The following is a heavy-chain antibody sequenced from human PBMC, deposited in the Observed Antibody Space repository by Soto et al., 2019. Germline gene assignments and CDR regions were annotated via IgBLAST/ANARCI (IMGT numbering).Heavy chain of an antibody. CDR3: AKSITARPFDY. CDR2: IWDGGSNK. V-gene: IGHV3-33*08. CDR1: GFTFSSYG. J-gene: IGHJ4*02. Sequence: PGGSLRLSCAASGFTFSSYGMHWVRQAPGKGLEWVAVIWDGGSNKYYADSVKGRFTISRDNSKNTLYLQMNSLRAEDTAVYYCAKSITARPFDYWGQGALVTVSS. D-gene: IGHD6-6*01.